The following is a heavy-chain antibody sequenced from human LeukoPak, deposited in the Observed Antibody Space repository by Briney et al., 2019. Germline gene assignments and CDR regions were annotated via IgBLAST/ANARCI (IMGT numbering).Heavy chain of an antibody. V-gene: IGHV4-38-2*01. D-gene: IGHD5-18*01. CDR3: ARGVLDTAMVRFDY. Sequence: SETLSLTCAVSGYYISSGYYWGWIRQPPGKGLEWIGSIYHSGSTYYNPSLKSRVTISVDTSKNQFSLKLSSVTAADTAVYFCARGVLDTAMVRFDYWGKGTLVTVSS. CDR1: GYYISSGYY. CDR2: IYHSGST. J-gene: IGHJ4*02.